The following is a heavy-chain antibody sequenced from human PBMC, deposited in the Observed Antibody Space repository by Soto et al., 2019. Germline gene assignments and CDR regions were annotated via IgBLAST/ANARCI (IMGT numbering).Heavy chain of an antibody. D-gene: IGHD2-2*01. V-gene: IGHV5-51*01. Sequence: GESLKSSCKGSGYSFTSYWIGWVRQMPGKGLEWMGIIYPGDSDTRYSPSFQGQVTISADKSISTAYLQWSSLKASDTAMYYCARHCTSTSCYGPFDYWGQGALVTVSS. J-gene: IGHJ4*02. CDR2: IYPGDSDT. CDR3: ARHCTSTSCYGPFDY. CDR1: GYSFTSYW.